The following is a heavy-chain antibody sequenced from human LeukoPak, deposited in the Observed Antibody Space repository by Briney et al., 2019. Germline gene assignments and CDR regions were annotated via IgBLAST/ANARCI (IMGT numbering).Heavy chain of an antibody. J-gene: IGHJ5*02. Sequence: SETLSLTCTVSGDSISGFHWSWIRQPPGKGLEWIGYIYYSGSTNYNPSLRSRVAMSVDTSRTRFSLRLTSVTAADTAVYYCARQGIVGLINNWFDPWGQGTLVTVSS. CDR1: GDSISGFH. CDR3: ARQGIVGLINNWFDP. V-gene: IGHV4-59*01. D-gene: IGHD1-26*01. CDR2: IYYSGST.